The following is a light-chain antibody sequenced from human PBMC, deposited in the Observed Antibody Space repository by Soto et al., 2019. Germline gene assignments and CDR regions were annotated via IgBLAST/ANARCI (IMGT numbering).Light chain of an antibody. J-gene: IGLJ3*02. CDR2: DSN. Sequence: QSVLTQPPSVSAAPGQKVTISCSGSSSNIGKNYVCWYQQLPGAAPKLLIYDSNKRPSGIPDRFSGSKSGTSATLGITGLQTGDEADYYCGTWDSSLSVGVFGGGTQLTV. CDR1: SSNIGKNY. V-gene: IGLV1-51*01. CDR3: GTWDSSLSVGV.